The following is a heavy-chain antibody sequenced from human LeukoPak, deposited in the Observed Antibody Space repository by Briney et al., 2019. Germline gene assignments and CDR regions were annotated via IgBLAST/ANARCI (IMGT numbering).Heavy chain of an antibody. CDR2: INPNSGGT. Sequence: ASVKVSCKASGYTFTSYYMHWVRQAPGQGLEWMGWINPNSGGTNYAQKFQGRVTMTRDTSISTAYMELSRLRSDDTAVYYCARAQVFYYYYMDVWGKGTTVTISS. V-gene: IGHV1-2*02. CDR1: GYTFTSYY. CDR3: ARAQVFYYYYMDV. J-gene: IGHJ6*03.